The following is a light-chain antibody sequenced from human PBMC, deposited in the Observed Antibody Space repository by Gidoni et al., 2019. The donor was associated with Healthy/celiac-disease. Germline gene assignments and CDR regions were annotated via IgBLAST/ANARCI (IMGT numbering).Light chain of an antibody. CDR2: LGS. CDR3: MQALQTPPT. Sequence: DIVMTQSPLSLPVTPGEPASISCRSSQSLQHSNGYNYLDWYLQKPGQSPQLLIYLGSNRASGVPDRFSGRGSGTDFTLKISRVEAEDVGVYYCMQALQTPPTFGQGTKLEIK. J-gene: IGKJ2*01. CDR1: QSLQHSNGYNY. V-gene: IGKV2-28*01.